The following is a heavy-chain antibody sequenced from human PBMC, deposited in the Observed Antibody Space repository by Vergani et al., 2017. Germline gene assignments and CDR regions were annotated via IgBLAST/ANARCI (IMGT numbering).Heavy chain of an antibody. J-gene: IGHJ4*02. CDR2: IRSKAYGGTT. D-gene: IGHD5-18*01. V-gene: IGHV3-49*04. Sequence: EVQLVESGGGLVQPGRSLRLSCTASGFTFGDYAMSWVRQAPGKGLEWVGFIRSKAYGGTTEYAATVKGRFTISRDDYKSIAYLQMNSLKTEDTAVYFCXRGRGYSFGYSDDWGQGTLVTVSS. CDR1: GFTFGDYA. CDR3: XRGRGYSFGYSDD.